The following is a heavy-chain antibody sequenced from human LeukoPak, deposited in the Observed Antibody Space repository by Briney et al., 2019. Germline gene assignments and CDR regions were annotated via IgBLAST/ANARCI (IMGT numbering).Heavy chain of an antibody. CDR3: VRVAVAGNLNNWFDP. V-gene: IGHV3-33*01. CDR2: IWYDGSNK. J-gene: IGHJ5*02. CDR1: GFTFSNYG. Sequence: QPGGSLGLSCAGSGFTFSNYGMHLVRQAPGKGLEWVAVIWYDGSNKYYSDSVKGRFTISRDNSKNTLYLQMNSLRAEDTAVYYCVRVAVAGNLNNWFDPWGQGTLVTVSS. D-gene: IGHD6-19*01.